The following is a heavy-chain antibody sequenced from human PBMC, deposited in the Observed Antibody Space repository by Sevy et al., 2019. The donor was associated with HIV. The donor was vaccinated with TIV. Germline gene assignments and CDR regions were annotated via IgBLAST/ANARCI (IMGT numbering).Heavy chain of an antibody. Sequence: SETLSLTCTVSGGSSISGGRYWNWIRQHPGKGLEWIGYIHYSGITYYNPSLKSRTTISVDTSQNKFYLQVRYVTAAETADNYCARDLVGVHCDGDCYHAGRFDSWGQGTLVTVSS. J-gene: IGHJ4*02. CDR2: IHYSGIT. CDR1: GGSSISGGRY. CDR3: ARDLVGVHCDGDCYHAGRFDS. V-gene: IGHV4-31*03. D-gene: IGHD2-21*02.